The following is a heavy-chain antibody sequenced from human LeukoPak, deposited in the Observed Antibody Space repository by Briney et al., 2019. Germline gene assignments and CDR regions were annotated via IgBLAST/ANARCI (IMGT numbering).Heavy chain of an antibody. D-gene: IGHD6-13*01. J-gene: IGHJ4*02. CDR3: ARDRSSWSFAD. Sequence: EWIGYIYYLASTNYDPSLKSRVTISVDTSKNQSSLKLNSVTAADTAVYYCARDRSSWSFADWGQGTLVTVSS. V-gene: IGHV4-59*01. CDR2: IYYLAST.